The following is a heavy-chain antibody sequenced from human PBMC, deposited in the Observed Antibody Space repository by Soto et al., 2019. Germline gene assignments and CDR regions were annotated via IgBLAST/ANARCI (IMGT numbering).Heavy chain of an antibody. V-gene: IGHV1-24*01. J-gene: IGHJ3*02. D-gene: IGHD6-19*01. CDR2: FDPEDGET. Sequence: ASVKVSWKVSGYTLTELSMHWVRQAPGKGLEWMGGFDPEDGETIYAQKFQGRVTMTEDTSTDTAYMELSSLRSEDTAVYYCATLSGWYGVSAFDIWGQGTMVTVSS. CDR1: GYTLTELS. CDR3: ATLSGWYGVSAFDI.